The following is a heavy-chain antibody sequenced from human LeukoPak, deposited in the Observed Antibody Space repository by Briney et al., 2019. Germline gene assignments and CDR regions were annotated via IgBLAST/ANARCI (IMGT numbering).Heavy chain of an antibody. CDR2: ISAYNGNT. V-gene: IGHV1-18*01. D-gene: IGHD6-6*01. J-gene: IGHJ4*02. CDR3: ARDYESRPGDY. Sequence: ASVKVSCKTSGNTFTRSGISWVRQAPGQGLEWMGWISAYNGNTNYAQNLQGRVTMTRDTSTSTVYMELSSLRSEDTAVYYCARDYESRPGDYWGQGTLVTVSS. CDR1: GNTFTRSG.